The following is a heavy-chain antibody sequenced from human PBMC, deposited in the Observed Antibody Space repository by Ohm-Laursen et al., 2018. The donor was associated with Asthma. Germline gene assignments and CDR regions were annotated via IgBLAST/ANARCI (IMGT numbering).Heavy chain of an antibody. Sequence: SLRLSCSASGITFSKAWMSWVRQAPGKGLEWVGRIKSKTDGGTTDYAAPVKGRFTISRDDSKNTLYLQMNSLKTEDTAVYYCTTDFPYDSSGYYYTAEDYWGQGTLVTVSS. D-gene: IGHD3-22*01. CDR3: TTDFPYDSSGYYYTAEDY. V-gene: IGHV3-15*01. CDR1: GITFSKAW. J-gene: IGHJ4*02. CDR2: IKSKTDGGTT.